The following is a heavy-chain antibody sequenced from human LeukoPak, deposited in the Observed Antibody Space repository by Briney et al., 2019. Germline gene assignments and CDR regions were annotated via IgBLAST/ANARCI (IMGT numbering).Heavy chain of an antibody. CDR1: GYTFTGYY. CDR2: INLSGGST. Sequence: ASVKVSCKASGYTFTGYYMHWVRQAPGQGLEWVGIINLSGGSTSYAQKFQGRVTMTRDTSTSTVYMELSSLRSEDTAVYYCARGGSCNSASGGDCSHLLIAWGQGTLVTVSS. V-gene: IGHV1-46*01. J-gene: IGHJ5*02. CDR3: ARGGSCNSASGGDCSHLLIA. D-gene: IGHD2-21*02.